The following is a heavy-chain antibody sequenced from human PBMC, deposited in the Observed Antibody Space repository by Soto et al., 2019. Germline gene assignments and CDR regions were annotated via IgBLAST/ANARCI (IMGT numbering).Heavy chain of an antibody. Sequence: QVQLVESGGGVVQPGRSLRLSCAASGFTFSSYGMHWVRQAPGKGLEWVAVISYDGSNKYYADSVKGRFTISRDNSKNTLYLQMNILRAVGTAVYYCSYDSSASSAGSFDFLGQVPLVTVSS. J-gene: IGHJ4*02. D-gene: IGHD1-1*01. V-gene: IGHV3-30*18. CDR2: ISYDGSNK. CDR1: GFTFSSYG. CDR3: SYDSSASSAGSFDF.